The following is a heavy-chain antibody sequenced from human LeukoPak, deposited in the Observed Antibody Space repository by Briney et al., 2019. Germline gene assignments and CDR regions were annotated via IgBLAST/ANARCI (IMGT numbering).Heavy chain of an antibody. V-gene: IGHV3-21*01. Sequence: GGSLRLSCAASKFAFSSYAMGWVRQAPGKGLEWVSSISSSSSYIYYADSVKGRFTISRDNAKNSLYLQMNSLRAEDTAVYYCARDGESSSWYNYFDYWGQGTLVTVSS. CDR1: KFAFSSYA. J-gene: IGHJ4*02. D-gene: IGHD6-13*01. CDR2: ISSSSSYI. CDR3: ARDGESSSWYNYFDY.